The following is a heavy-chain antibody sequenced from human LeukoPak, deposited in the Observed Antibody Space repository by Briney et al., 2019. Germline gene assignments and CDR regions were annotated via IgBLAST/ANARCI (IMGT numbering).Heavy chain of an antibody. CDR3: AGRGMGQWLADFDC. CDR1: GGSISSYY. V-gene: IGHV4-59*08. CDR2: IYYSGST. D-gene: IGHD6-19*01. J-gene: IGHJ4*02. Sequence: SETLSLTCTVSGGSISSYYWSWIRQPPGKGLEWIGYIYYSGSTNYNPSLKSRVTISVDTSKNQFSLKLSSVTAADTAVYYCAGRGMGQWLADFDCWGQGTLVTVSS.